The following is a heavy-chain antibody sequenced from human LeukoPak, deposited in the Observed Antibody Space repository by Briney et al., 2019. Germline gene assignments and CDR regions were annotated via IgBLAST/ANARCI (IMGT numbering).Heavy chain of an antibody. V-gene: IGHV1-58*02. J-gene: IGHJ4*02. Sequence: SVKVSCKASGFTFPSSAMQWVRQARGQRLEWIGWIVVGSGNTNYAQKFQERVTITRDMSTSTAYMELSSLRSEDTAVYYCAAATTYYDFWSGYSAFDYWGQGTLVTVSS. D-gene: IGHD3-3*01. CDR3: AAATTYYDFWSGYSAFDY. CDR1: GFTFPSSA. CDR2: IVVGSGNT.